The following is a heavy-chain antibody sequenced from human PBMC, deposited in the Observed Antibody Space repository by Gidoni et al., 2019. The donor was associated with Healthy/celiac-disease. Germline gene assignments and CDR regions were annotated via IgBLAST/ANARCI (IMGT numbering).Heavy chain of an antibody. CDR2: IWYDGSNK. CDR3: ARDRAAAGPYYFDY. D-gene: IGHD6-13*01. Sequence: QVQLVESGGGVVQPGRSLRLSCAASGFTFSSYGMHWVRQAPGKGLEWVAVIWYDGSNKYYADSVKGRFTISRDNSKNTLYLQMNSLRAEDTAVYYCARDRAAAGPYYFDYWGQGTLVTVSS. V-gene: IGHV3-33*01. J-gene: IGHJ4*02. CDR1: GFTFSSYG.